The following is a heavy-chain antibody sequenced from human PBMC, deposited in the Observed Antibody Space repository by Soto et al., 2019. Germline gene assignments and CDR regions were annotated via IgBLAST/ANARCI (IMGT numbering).Heavy chain of an antibody. Sequence: EVQLVESGGGLVQPGGSLRLSCAASGFTVSTNYMSWFRQAPGKGLEWVPVIYSGGSKYYADSVKGRFTISRDNSKNTLYLQMNSLRAEDTAVYYCARRDGYNNKYYYYGMDVWGQGTTVTVSS. CDR3: ARRDGYNNKYYYYGMDV. J-gene: IGHJ6*02. D-gene: IGHD4-4*01. CDR1: GFTVSTNY. V-gene: IGHV3-66*01. CDR2: IYSGGSK.